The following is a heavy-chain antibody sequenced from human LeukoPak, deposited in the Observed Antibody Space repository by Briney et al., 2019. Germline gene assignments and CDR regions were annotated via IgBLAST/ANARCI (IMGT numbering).Heavy chain of an antibody. CDR3: ARVVSGYYDRSRTLDY. Sequence: GRSLRLSCAASAFTYSSYGMHWVRQAPGKGLEWVANIKQDGSEKYYVDSVKGRFTISRDNAKNSLYLQMNSLRAEDTAVYYCARVVSGYYDRSRTLDYWGQGTLVTVSS. CDR2: IKQDGSEK. J-gene: IGHJ4*02. CDR1: AFTYSSYG. D-gene: IGHD3-22*01. V-gene: IGHV3-7*01.